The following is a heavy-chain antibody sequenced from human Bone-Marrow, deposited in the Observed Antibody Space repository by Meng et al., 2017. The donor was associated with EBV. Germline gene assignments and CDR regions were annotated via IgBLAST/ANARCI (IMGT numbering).Heavy chain of an antibody. Sequence: QAPLQQWGAGLLKPSETLSLTCAVYGGSFSGYYWSWIRQPPGKGLEWIGEINHSGSTNYNPSLKSRVTISVDTSKNQFSLKLSSVTAADTAVYYCATQRRDTDWFDPWGQGTLVTVSS. J-gene: IGHJ5*02. D-gene: IGHD6-25*01. V-gene: IGHV4-34*01. CDR3: ATQRRDTDWFDP. CDR1: GGSFSGYY. CDR2: INHSGST.